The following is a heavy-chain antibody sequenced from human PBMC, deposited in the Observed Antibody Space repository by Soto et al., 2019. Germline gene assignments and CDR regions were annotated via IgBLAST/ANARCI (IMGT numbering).Heavy chain of an antibody. Sequence: GESRKISCTGSGYSFTSYWIGWVRQMPGKGLEWMGIIYHGDSDTRYSPSFQGQVTISADKYISTAYLQWSSLKASDTAMYYCARRITMVRGVYYCYGMDVWGQGTTVTVSS. CDR2: IYHGDSDT. J-gene: IGHJ6*02. CDR1: GYSFTSYW. V-gene: IGHV5-51*01. CDR3: ARRITMVRGVYYCYGMDV. D-gene: IGHD3-10*01.